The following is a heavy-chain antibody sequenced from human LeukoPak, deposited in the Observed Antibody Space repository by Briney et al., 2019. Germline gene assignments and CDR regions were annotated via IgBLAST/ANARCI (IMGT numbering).Heavy chain of an antibody. D-gene: IGHD6-6*01. Sequence: GGSLRLSCAASGFTFSSYAMSWVRQAPGKGLEWVANIEQDGSEKYYVDSVKGRFTISRDNAKNSLYLQMNSLRAEDTAVYYCASVGLAARRIYYFDYWGQGTLVTVSS. V-gene: IGHV3-7*01. CDR3: ASVGLAARRIYYFDY. CDR1: GFTFSSYA. J-gene: IGHJ4*02. CDR2: IEQDGSEK.